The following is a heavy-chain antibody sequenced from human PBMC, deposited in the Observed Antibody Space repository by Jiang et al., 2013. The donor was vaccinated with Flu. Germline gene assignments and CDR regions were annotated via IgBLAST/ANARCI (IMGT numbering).Heavy chain of an antibody. V-gene: IGHV3-30*18. CDR3: AKERGGAWELPKGDAFDI. CDR2: ISYDGSNK. Sequence: ASGFTFSSYGMHWVRQAPGKGLEWVAVISYDGSNKYYADSVKGRFTISRDNSKNTLYLQMNSLRAEDTAVYYCAKERGGAWELPKGDAFDIWGQGTMVTVSS. D-gene: IGHD1-26*01. CDR1: GFTFSSYG. J-gene: IGHJ3*02.